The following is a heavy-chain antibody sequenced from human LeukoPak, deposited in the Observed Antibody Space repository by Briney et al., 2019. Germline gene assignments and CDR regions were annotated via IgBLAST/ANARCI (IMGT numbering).Heavy chain of an antibody. CDR1: GFTLSNYG. V-gene: IGHV3-48*01. Sequence: GGSLRLSCAASGFTLSNYGMNWVRQAPGKGLEWISYIGSSRSTITYADSVRGRFTISKDNAKNSLHLQMDSLRAEDTAVYYCARESPAFDYWGQGILVTVSS. CDR3: ARESPAFDY. J-gene: IGHJ4*02. CDR2: IGSSRSTI.